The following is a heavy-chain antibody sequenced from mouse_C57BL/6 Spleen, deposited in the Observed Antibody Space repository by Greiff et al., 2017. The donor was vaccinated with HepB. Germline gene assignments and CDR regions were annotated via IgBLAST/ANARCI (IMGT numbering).Heavy chain of an antibody. CDR2: INPSTGGT. D-gene: IGHD1-1*01. V-gene: IGHV1-42*01. CDR3: ASWYYGSGHSWFAY. Sequence: VQLQQSGPELVKPGTSVKISCKASGYSFTGYYMNWVKQSPEKSLEWIGEINPSTGGTTYNQKFKAKATLTVDKSSSTAYMQLKSLTSEDSAVYYCASWYYGSGHSWFAYWGQGTLVTVSS. CDR1: GYSFTGYY. J-gene: IGHJ3*01.